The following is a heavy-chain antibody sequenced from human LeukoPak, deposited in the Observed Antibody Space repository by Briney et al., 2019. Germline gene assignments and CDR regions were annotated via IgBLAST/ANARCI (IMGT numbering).Heavy chain of an antibody. CDR2: ISSSSSTI. CDR3: ARDQTIVGATETIDAFDI. J-gene: IGHJ3*02. V-gene: IGHV3-48*01. D-gene: IGHD1-26*01. CDR1: GFTFSSYS. Sequence: GGSLRLSCAASGFTFSSYSMNWVRQAPGKGLEWVSYISSSSSTIYYADSVKGRFTISRDNAKNSLYLQMNSLRAEDTAVYYCARDQTIVGATETIDAFDIWGQGTMVTVSS.